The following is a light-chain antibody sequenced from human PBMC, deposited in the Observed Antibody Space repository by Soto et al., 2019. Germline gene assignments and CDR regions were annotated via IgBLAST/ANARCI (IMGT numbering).Light chain of an antibody. V-gene: IGKV3-15*01. CDR2: GAS. Sequence: EIVMTQSPATLSVFPGGRATLSCRASQSVSSNLAWYQHKPGQAPRLLIFGASARASGIPVRFSGSGSGRQFTLTISSLQSEDFAVYYCHQYNDGPGGTFGQGTKVGIK. J-gene: IGKJ1*01. CDR3: HQYNDGPGGT. CDR1: QSVSSN.